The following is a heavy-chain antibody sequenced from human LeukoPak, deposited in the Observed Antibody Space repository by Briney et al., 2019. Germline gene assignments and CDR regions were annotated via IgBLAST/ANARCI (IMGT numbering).Heavy chain of an antibody. Sequence: GESLKISCKGSGYGFTSYWIGWVRRMPGKGLEWMGIIDPADSDTRYSPSFQGQVTISADKSVSTAYLQWSSLKASDTAMYYCARVYSSSWYGWFDPWGQGTLVTVSS. D-gene: IGHD6-13*01. V-gene: IGHV5-51*01. CDR2: IDPADSDT. J-gene: IGHJ5*02. CDR3: ARVYSSSWYGWFDP. CDR1: GYGFTSYW.